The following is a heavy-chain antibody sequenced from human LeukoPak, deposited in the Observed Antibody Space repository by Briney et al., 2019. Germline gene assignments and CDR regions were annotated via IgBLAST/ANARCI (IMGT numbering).Heavy chain of an antibody. D-gene: IGHD3/OR15-3a*01. J-gene: IGHJ4*02. CDR2: IYYTGNT. CDR3: ARQTGSGLFILP. Sequence: SETLSLTCTVSGVSISSSYSYWGWIRQPPGMGLEWIGSIYYTGNTYYNASLKSQVSISIDTSRNQFSLKLTSVTAADTAVYYCARQTGSGLFILPGGQGTLVTVSS. CDR1: GVSISSSYSY. V-gene: IGHV4-39*01.